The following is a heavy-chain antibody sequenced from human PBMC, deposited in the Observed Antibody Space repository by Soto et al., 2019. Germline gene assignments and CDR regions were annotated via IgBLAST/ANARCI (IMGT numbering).Heavy chain of an antibody. V-gene: IGHV4-34*01. J-gene: IGHJ4*02. CDR3: ARGSGIVALPGELEDVKYDY. CDR2: INESGST. CDR1: GQSFSGHS. D-gene: IGHD1-1*01. Sequence: QVQLQQWGAGLVKPSETLSLSCAVYGQSFSGHSWAWIRQPPGKGLEWIGEINESGSTYYNRSLKTRVTISTDTSKNQFSLKLSSVSAADTAAYFCARGSGIVALPGELEDVKYDYWGQGTLVNVSS.